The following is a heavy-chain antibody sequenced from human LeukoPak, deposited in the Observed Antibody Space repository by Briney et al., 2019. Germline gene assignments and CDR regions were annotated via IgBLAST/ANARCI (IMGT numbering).Heavy chain of an antibody. J-gene: IGHJ4*02. D-gene: IGHD5-12*01. CDR2: IWYDGSHK. CDR1: GFTFSSYG. V-gene: IGHV3-33*01. Sequence: PGGSLRLSCAASGFTFSSYGMHWVRQAPGKGLEWVAVIWYDGSHKYYADSVKGRFTISRDNSKNTLYLQMNSLRAEDTAVYYCAREGNSGYDHEDYFDYWGQGTLVTVSS. CDR3: AREGNSGYDHEDYFDY.